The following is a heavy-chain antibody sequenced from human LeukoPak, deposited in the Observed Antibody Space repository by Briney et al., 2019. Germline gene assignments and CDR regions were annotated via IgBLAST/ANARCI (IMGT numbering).Heavy chain of an antibody. CDR1: GYTFTSYD. D-gene: IGHD3-10*01. CDR3: ARDRRYYYGSGNIDY. V-gene: IGHV1-18*01. Sequence: GASVKVSCKASGYTFTSYDISWVRQAPGQGPGWMGWISAYNGNTNYAQKLQGRVTMTTDTSTSTAYMELRSLRSDDTAVYYCARDRRYYYGSGNIDYWGQGTLVTVSS. CDR2: ISAYNGNT. J-gene: IGHJ4*02.